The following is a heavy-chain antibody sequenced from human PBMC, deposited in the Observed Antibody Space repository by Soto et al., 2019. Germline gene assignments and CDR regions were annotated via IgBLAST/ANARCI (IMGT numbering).Heavy chain of an antibody. V-gene: IGHV1-3*01. Sequence: ASVKVSCKASGYTFTSYAMHWVCQAPGQRLEWMGWINAGNGNTKYSQKFQGRVTITRDTSASTAYMELSSLRSEDTAVYYCARTGSISWYCFDPWGKGTLVTVS. CDR1: GYTFTSYA. J-gene: IGHJ5*02. CDR3: ARTGSISWYCFDP. D-gene: IGHD6-13*01. CDR2: INAGNGNT.